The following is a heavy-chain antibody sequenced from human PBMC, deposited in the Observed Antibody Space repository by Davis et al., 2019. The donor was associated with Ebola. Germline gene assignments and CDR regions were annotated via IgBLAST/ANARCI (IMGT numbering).Heavy chain of an antibody. CDR3: ARDLQDDFWLDP. CDR1: EFSVNNDY. J-gene: IGHJ5*02. D-gene: IGHD3-3*01. V-gene: IGHV3-66*01. CDR2: IYSGGGT. Sequence: GGSLRLSCTASEFSVNNDYMSWVRQAPGKGLQWVSLIYSGGGTYYADSVRGRFTISRDSSKNTLYLQMNSLRAEDTAVYYCARDLQDDFWLDPWGQGTLVTVSS.